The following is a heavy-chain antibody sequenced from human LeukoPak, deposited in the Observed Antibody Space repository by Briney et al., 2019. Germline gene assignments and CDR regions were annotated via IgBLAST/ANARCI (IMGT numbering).Heavy chain of an antibody. CDR3: ARGGRCSSTSCHEEYFQH. CDR1: GFTVSSNY. CDR2: IYSGGST. D-gene: IGHD2-2*01. Sequence: GGSLRLSCAASGFTVSSNYMSWVRQAPGKGLEWVSVIYSGGSTSYAGSVKGRFTFSRDNSKNTLYLQMNSLRAEDTAVYYCARGGRCSSTSCHEEYFQHWGQGTLVTVSS. J-gene: IGHJ1*01. V-gene: IGHV3-66*01.